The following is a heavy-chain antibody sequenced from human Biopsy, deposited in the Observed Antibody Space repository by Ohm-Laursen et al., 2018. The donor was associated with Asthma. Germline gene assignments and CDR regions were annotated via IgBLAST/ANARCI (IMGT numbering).Heavy chain of an antibody. CDR3: VRHQYSSSWSTFDY. Sequence: PGTLSLTCTVSGGSITSSSYYWGWIRQPPGKGMEWIGSMYHGGSPYYHPSLKSRATISVDTSKNQLSLKMSSVTAADTAVYFCVRHQYSSSWSTFDYWGQGALVTVSS. J-gene: IGHJ4*02. CDR2: MYHGGSP. V-gene: IGHV4-39*01. CDR1: GGSITSSSYY. D-gene: IGHD3-22*01.